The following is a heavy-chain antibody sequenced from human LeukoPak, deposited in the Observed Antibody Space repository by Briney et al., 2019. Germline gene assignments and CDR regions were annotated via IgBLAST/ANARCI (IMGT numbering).Heavy chain of an antibody. Sequence: SVKVSCKASGGTFSSYTISWVRQAPGQGLEWMGRIIPILGIANYAQKFQGRVTITADKSTSTAYMELSSLRSDDTAVYYCARARGYCSGGSCRHFDYWGQGTLVTVSS. CDR2: IIPILGIA. CDR1: GGTFSSYT. J-gene: IGHJ4*02. D-gene: IGHD2-15*01. CDR3: ARARGYCSGGSCRHFDY. V-gene: IGHV1-69*02.